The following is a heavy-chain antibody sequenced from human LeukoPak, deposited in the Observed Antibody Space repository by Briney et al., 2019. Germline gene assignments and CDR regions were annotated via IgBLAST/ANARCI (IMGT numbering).Heavy chain of an antibody. J-gene: IGHJ6*03. Sequence: KPSQTLSLTCTVSGGSISSGSYFWSWIRQPAGKGLEWIGRIYTSGSTNYNPSLKSRVTISVDTSKNQFSLKLSSVTAADTAVYYCARDRTQWPESESYYYYYMDVWGKGTTVTVSS. CDR3: ARDRTQWPESESYYYYYMDV. V-gene: IGHV4-61*02. D-gene: IGHD6-19*01. CDR1: GGSISSGSYF. CDR2: IYTSGST.